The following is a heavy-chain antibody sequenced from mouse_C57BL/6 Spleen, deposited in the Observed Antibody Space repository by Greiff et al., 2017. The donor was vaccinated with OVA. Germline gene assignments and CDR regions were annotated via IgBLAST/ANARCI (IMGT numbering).Heavy chain of an antibody. Sequence: EVQLQQSGPELVKPGASVKISCKASGYTFTDYYMNWVKQSHGKSLEWIGDINPNNGGTSYNQKFKGKATLTVDKSSSTAYMELRSLTSEDSAVYYCARGPYDYLDYWGQGTTLTVSS. J-gene: IGHJ2*01. CDR3: ARGPYDYLDY. CDR2: INPNNGGT. CDR1: GYTFTDYY. V-gene: IGHV1-26*01. D-gene: IGHD2-3*01.